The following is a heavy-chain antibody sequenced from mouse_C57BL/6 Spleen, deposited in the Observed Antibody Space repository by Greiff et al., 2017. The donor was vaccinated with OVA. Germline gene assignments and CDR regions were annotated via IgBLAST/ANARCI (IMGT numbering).Heavy chain of an antibody. J-gene: IGHJ2*01. CDR1: GYTFTSYW. D-gene: IGHD2-3*01. CDR3: ASDGVGSYFDY. Sequence: QVQLKQPGAELVKPGASVKVSCKASGYTFTSYWMHWVKQRPGQGLEWIGRIHPSDSDTNYNQKFKGKATLTVDKSSSTADMQLSSLASEDSAVYYWASDGVGSYFDYWGQGTTLTVSS. V-gene: IGHV1-74*01. CDR2: IHPSDSDT.